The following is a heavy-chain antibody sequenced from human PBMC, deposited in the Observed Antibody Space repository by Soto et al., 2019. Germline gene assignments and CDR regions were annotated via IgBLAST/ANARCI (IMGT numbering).Heavy chain of an antibody. V-gene: IGHV3-15*01. CDR1: GFTFSNAW. CDR3: TTDRNRYYDFWSGYYRRPDDAFDI. J-gene: IGHJ3*02. D-gene: IGHD3-3*01. CDR2: IKSKTDGGTT. Sequence: GGSLRLSCAASGFTFSNAWMSWVRQAPGKGLEWVGRIKSKTDGGTTDYAAPVKGRFTISRDDSKNTLYLQMNSLKTEDTAVYYCTTDRNRYYDFWSGYYRRPDDAFDIWGQGTMVTVSS.